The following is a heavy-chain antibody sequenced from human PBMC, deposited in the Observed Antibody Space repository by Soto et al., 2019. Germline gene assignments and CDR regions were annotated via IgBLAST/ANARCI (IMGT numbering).Heavy chain of an antibody. CDR2: IYHSGST. D-gene: IGHD6-13*01. V-gene: IGHV4-4*02. Sequence: PSETLSLTCFVSGDSINNTYWWTWVRQSPEKGLEWIGEIYHSGSTKYNPSLKSRVTMSVNKSKTQFSLRLTSVTAADTALYYCAREGTSSWKPIDYWGQGIVVTVSS. CDR3: AREGTSSWKPIDY. CDR1: GDSINNTYW. J-gene: IGHJ4*02.